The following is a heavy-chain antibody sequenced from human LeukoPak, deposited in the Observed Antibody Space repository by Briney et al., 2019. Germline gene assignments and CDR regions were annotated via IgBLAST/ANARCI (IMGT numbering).Heavy chain of an antibody. D-gene: IGHD3-10*01. J-gene: IGHJ6*03. V-gene: IGHV3-53*01. Sequence: GGSLRLSCAASGFTVSSNYMSWVRQAPGKGLEWVSVIYSGGSTYYADSVKDRFTISRVNYKNTLYLQMKSLRAEDTAVYYCARRLGRKFGERFYYYHYMDVWGKGTTVTISS. CDR2: IYSGGST. CDR1: GFTVSSNY. CDR3: ARRLGRKFGERFYYYHYMDV.